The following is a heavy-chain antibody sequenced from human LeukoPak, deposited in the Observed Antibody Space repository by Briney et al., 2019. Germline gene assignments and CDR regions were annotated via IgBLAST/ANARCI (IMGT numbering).Heavy chain of an antibody. J-gene: IGHJ4*02. V-gene: IGHV3-23*01. Sequence: PGGSLRLSCAASGFTFSSSAMSWVRQAPGKGLEWVSGISGSGDNTCYADSVKGRFTISRDNSKNTLYVQVNSLGTEDTAAYYCAKGSYYDSSGSFYFDYWGQGTLVTVSS. CDR3: AKGSYYDSSGSFYFDY. D-gene: IGHD3-22*01. CDR2: ISGSGDNT. CDR1: GFTFSSSA.